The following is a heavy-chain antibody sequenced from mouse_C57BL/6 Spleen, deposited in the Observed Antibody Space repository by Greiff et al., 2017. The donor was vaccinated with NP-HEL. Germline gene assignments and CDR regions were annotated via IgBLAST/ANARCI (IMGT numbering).Heavy chain of an antibody. CDR3: ARSTPVVAGFAY. J-gene: IGHJ3*01. CDR2: INPGSGGT. D-gene: IGHD1-1*01. CDR1: GYAFTNYL. Sequence: QVQLKQSGAELVRPGTSVKVSCKASGYAFTNYLIEWVKQRPGQGLEWIGVINPGSGGTNYNEKFKGKATLTADKSSSTAYMQLSSLTSEDSAVYFCARSTPVVAGFAYWGQGTLVTVSA. V-gene: IGHV1-54*01.